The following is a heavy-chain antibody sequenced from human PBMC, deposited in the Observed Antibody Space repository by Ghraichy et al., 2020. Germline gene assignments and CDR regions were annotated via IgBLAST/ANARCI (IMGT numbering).Heavy chain of an antibody. CDR1: GFTFSSYS. D-gene: IGHD6-19*01. CDR2: ISSSSSYI. V-gene: IGHV3-21*01. J-gene: IGHJ4*02. CDR3: ARDKEPNYSSGWDY. Sequence: GESLNISCAASGFTFSSYSMNWVRQAPGKGLEWVSSISSSSSYIYYADSVKGRFTISRDNAKNSLYLQMNSLRAEDTAVYYCARDKEPNYSSGWDYWGQGTLVTVSS.